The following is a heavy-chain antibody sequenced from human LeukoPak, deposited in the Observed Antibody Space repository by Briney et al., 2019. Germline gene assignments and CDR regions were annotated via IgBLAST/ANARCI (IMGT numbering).Heavy chain of an antibody. CDR1: GFTFSSYS. CDR2: ISSSSSTI. J-gene: IGHJ4*02. V-gene: IGHV3-48*01. Sequence: GGSLRLSCAASGFTFSSYSMNWVRQAPGKGLGWVSYISSSSSTIYYADSVKGRFTISRDNAKNSLYLQTNSLRAEDTAVYYCARDYDSSGLDYWGQGTLVTVSS. D-gene: IGHD3-22*01. CDR3: ARDYDSSGLDY.